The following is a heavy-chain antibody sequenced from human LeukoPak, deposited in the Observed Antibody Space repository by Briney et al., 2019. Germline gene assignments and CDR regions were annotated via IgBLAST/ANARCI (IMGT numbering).Heavy chain of an antibody. Sequence: SETLSLTCTVSGGSISSYYWSWIRQPPGKGLEWIGSIYYSGSTYYNPSLKSRVTISVDTSKNQFSLKLSSVTAADTAVYYCAREGKWLSGFDYWGQGTLVTVSS. V-gene: IGHV4-39*02. CDR3: AREGKWLSGFDY. J-gene: IGHJ4*02. D-gene: IGHD3-22*01. CDR1: GGSISSYY. CDR2: IYYSGST.